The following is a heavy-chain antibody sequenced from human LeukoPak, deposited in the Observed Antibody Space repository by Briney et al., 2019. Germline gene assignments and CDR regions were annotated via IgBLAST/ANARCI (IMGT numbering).Heavy chain of an antibody. CDR2: INHSGST. CDR3: ARISGKAPGFIAFRSRDRTTRYFDL. J-gene: IGHJ2*01. V-gene: IGHV4-34*01. Sequence: SETLSLTCAVYGGSFSGYYWSWIRQPPGKGLEWIGEINHSGSTNYNPSLKSRVTISVDTSKNQFSLKLSSVTAADTAVYYCARISGKAPGFIAFRSRDRTTRYFDLWGRGTLVTVSS. CDR1: GGSFSGYY. D-gene: IGHD1-7*01.